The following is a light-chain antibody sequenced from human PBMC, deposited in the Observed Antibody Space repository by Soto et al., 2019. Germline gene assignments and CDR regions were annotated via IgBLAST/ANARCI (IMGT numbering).Light chain of an antibody. CDR2: EVS. Sequence: QSVLTQPASVSGSPGQSITISCTGTTSDVGGYNYVSWYQQHPGKAPEVIIYEVSNRPSGVSNRFSGSKSGNTASLTISGRQAEDEADYYCSSYTSSPTLVFGGGTQLTVL. CDR1: TSDVGGYNY. CDR3: SSYTSSPTLV. J-gene: IGLJ3*02. V-gene: IGLV2-14*01.